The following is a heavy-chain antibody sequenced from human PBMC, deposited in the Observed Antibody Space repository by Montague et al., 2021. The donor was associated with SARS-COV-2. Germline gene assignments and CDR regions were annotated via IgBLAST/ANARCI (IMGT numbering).Heavy chain of an antibody. CDR2: IYDSGST. D-gene: IGHD5-12*01. CDR3: ARRGRKLLPVATTIGGFDI. J-gene: IGHJ3*02. CDR1: GGSISSSNYY. V-gene: IGHV4-39*02. Sequence: SETLSLTCTISGGSISSSNYYWDWIRQPPGKGLEWIGSIYDSGSTXYNPSVKSRVTISVDTSKNHFSLKLSSVTAADTAVYYCARRGRKLLPVATTIGGFDIWGQGTMVTVSS.